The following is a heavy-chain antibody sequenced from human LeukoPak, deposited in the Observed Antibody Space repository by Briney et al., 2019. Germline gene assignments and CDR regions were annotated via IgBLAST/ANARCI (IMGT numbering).Heavy chain of an antibody. CDR2: INPNSGGT. CDR1: GYTFTGYY. V-gene: IGHV1-2*02. CDR3: ARVEYDSSGYSITHFDY. D-gene: IGHD3-22*01. J-gene: IGHJ4*02. Sequence: PGGSLRLSCAASGYTFTGYYMHWVRQAPGQGLEWMGWINPNSGGTNYAQKFQGRVTMTRDTSISTAYMELSRLRSDDTAVYYCARVEYDSSGYSITHFDYWGQGTLVTVSS.